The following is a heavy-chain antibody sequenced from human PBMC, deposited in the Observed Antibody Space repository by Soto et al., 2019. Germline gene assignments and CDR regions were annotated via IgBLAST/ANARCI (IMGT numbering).Heavy chain of an antibody. V-gene: IGHV1-46*01. J-gene: IGHJ4*02. Sequence: QVQLVQSGAEVRKPGASVKLSCKASGYTFTGYYIYWVRQAPGQGLEWMGMINPSGGSTTYAQKFQGRVTRTGDTSTSTVYMELSSLRSDDTAVYYCARVRGSYYGWDYWGQGTLVIVSS. CDR3: ARVRGSYYGWDY. CDR1: GYTFTGYY. CDR2: INPSGGST. D-gene: IGHD3-10*01.